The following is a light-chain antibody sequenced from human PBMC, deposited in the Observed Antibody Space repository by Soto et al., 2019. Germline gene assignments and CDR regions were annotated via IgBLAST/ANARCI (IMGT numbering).Light chain of an antibody. J-gene: IGKJ5*01. CDR3: QQEKNWHL. Sequence: VVTQSPGTLSVTTGERATLSCRASESVSCYLAWYHQKPGQAPRLLLYGASTRATGIPVRFSGSGFGTEFTLTISSLQSEDFAVYNWQQEKNWHLFGEGRRLEI. CDR2: GAS. CDR1: ESVSCY. V-gene: IGKV3-15*01.